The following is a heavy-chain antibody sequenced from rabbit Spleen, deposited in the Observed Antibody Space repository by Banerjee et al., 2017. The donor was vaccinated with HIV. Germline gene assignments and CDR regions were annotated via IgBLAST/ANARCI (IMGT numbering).Heavy chain of an antibody. D-gene: IGHD6-1*01. V-gene: IGHV1S45*01. CDR2: IYAGSGGST. CDR3: ARGVSNNGWDL. Sequence: QEQLEESGGDLVKPEGSLTLTCTASGFDFNYGYVMSWVRQAPGKGLEWIASIYAGSGGSTYYATWAKGRFTISKTSSTTVTLQMTSLTAADTATYFCARGVSNNGWDLWGPGTLVTVS. CDR1: GFDFNYGYV. J-gene: IGHJ4*01.